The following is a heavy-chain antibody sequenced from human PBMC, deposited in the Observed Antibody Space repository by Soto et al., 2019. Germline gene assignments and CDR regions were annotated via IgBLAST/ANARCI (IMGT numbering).Heavy chain of an antibody. CDR2: IYYSGST. CDR1: GASINSGDYY. CDR3: ARIRMNYYRLDF. V-gene: IGHV4-30-4*01. Sequence: SETLSLNCTVCGASINSGDYYWRWIRQPPGKGLEWIGHIYYSGSTYYNPSLKSRAGISVDSSKSQFSLKLTSVTAADTAVYFCARIRMNYYRLDFWGQGALVTVSS. J-gene: IGHJ4*02. D-gene: IGHD3-16*02.